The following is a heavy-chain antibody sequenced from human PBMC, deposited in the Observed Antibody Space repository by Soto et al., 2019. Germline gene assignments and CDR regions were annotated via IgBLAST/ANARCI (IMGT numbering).Heavy chain of an antibody. Sequence: QVQLVQSGAEVKQPGSSVKVSCKASGGTFSNHAINWVRQAPGQGLEWMGGLIPIFGTSNYAQKFQGRVTIRADKSTSTAYLELSSLRSEDTAVYYCAQAGSSWYYFDYWGQGALVTVSS. CDR1: GGTFSNHA. J-gene: IGHJ4*02. CDR2: LIPIFGTS. V-gene: IGHV1-69*06. CDR3: AQAGSSWYYFDY. D-gene: IGHD6-13*01.